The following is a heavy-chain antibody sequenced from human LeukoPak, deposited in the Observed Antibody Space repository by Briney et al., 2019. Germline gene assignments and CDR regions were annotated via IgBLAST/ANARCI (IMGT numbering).Heavy chain of an antibody. CDR1: GFTFNDYA. J-gene: IGHJ4*02. D-gene: IGHD3-10*01. CDR3: AKAGGGHGLDY. Sequence: GGSLRLSCAASGFTFNDYAMYWVRQTPGKGLEWVTLISYDGYDKSYADSVRGRFTISRDNAKNSLYLQMSSLRAEDTALYYCAKAGGGHGLDYWGQGTLVTVSS. CDR2: ISYDGYDK. V-gene: IGHV3-30-3*01.